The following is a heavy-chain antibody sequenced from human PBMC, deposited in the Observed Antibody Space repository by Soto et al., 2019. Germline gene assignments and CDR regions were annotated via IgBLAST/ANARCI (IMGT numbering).Heavy chain of an antibody. D-gene: IGHD2-21*02. CDR1: GFTFSNYG. Sequence: QVQLVESGGGVVQPGMSLRLSCAASGFTFSNYGMHWVRQAPGKGLEWVAVISYDGSNKYYADSVKGRFTISRDNSKNTLYLQMNSLRAEDTAVYYCAKDGDPRVAYCGGDCLPDYWGQGTLVTVSS. CDR3: AKDGDPRVAYCGGDCLPDY. V-gene: IGHV3-30*18. CDR2: ISYDGSNK. J-gene: IGHJ4*02.